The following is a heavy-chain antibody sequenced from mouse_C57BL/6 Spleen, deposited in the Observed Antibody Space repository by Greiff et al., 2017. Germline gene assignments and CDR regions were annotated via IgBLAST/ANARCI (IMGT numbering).Heavy chain of an antibody. CDR2: IWWDDDK. Sequence: QVQLKESGPGILQPSQTLSLTCSFSGFSLSTFGMGVGWIRQPSGKGLEWLAHIWWDDDKYYNPALKSRLTISKDTSKNQVFLKIANVDTADTATYYCARMRAHYYGSSDWYFDVWGTGTTVTVSS. J-gene: IGHJ1*03. D-gene: IGHD1-1*01. CDR1: GFSLSTFGMG. CDR3: ARMRAHYYGSSDWYFDV. V-gene: IGHV8-8*01.